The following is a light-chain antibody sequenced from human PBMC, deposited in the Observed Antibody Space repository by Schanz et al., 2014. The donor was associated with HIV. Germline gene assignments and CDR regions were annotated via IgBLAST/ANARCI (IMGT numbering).Light chain of an antibody. CDR3: TLSSTNTCV. CDR2: ANN. CDR1: SSNIGAGYD. V-gene: IGLV1-40*01. Sequence: QSVLTQPPSVSGAPGQRVTISCAGRSSNIGAGYDVHWYQQFPRTAPKLLIFANNNRPSGVPDRFSGSKSGTSASLAITGLQAEDEAEYFCTLSSTNTCVFGGGTKLTVL. J-gene: IGLJ3*02.